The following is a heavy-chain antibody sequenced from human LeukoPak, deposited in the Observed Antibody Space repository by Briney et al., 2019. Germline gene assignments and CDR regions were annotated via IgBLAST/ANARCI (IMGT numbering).Heavy chain of an antibody. CDR3: ARLPYCGSINWYSPCYFDY. CDR2: IYYSGST. Sequence: SETLCLTCAVSGYSISSGYFWGCIRQPPGKGLEWIGHIYYSGSTYYNPSLKSRVTISVDTSKNQFSLKLSSVTAADTAVYYCARLPYCGSINWYSPCYFDYWGRGTLVTVSS. D-gene: IGHD2-2*01. J-gene: IGHJ4*02. V-gene: IGHV4-38-2*01. CDR1: GYSISSGYF.